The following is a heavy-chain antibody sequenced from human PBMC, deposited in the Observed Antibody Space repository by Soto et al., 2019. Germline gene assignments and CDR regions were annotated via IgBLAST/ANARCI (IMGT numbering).Heavy chain of an antibody. CDR3: AHPRGYGVFDAVDI. CDR1: GFIFSTYA. D-gene: IGHD4-17*01. V-gene: IGHV3-23*01. CDR2: ISSSGGTT. Sequence: EAQLLETGGGLVQPGGSLRLSCTASGFIFSTYAMNWVRQAPGEGLEGVSAISSSGGTTFYAESVRGRFTISRDNSLNTLYLQMSSLRTEDTAVYYCAHPRGYGVFDAVDIWGQGTMVTVSS. J-gene: IGHJ3*02.